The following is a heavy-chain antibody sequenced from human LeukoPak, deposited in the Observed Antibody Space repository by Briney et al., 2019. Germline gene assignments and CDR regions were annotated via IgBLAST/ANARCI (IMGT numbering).Heavy chain of an antibody. V-gene: IGHV3-30*18. Sequence: GGSLRLSCAASGFTVSSNYMSWVRQAPGKGLEWVAVISYDGRNEFYADSVKGRFTISRDNSKNTLYLQMNSLRADDTAVYYCANGQSSGTMGGYWGQGTLVTVSS. J-gene: IGHJ4*02. CDR3: ANGQSSGTMGGY. CDR1: GFTVSSNY. D-gene: IGHD3-22*01. CDR2: ISYDGRNE.